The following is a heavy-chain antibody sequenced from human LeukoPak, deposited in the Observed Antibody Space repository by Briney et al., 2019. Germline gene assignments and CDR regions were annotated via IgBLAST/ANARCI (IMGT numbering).Heavy chain of an antibody. V-gene: IGHV1-2*04. CDR3: ARAGYSSSWFLDY. CDR2: INPNSGGT. Sequence: ASVKVSCKASGYTFTSYAMNWVRQAPGQGLEWMGWINPNSGGTNYAQKFQGWVTMTRDTSISTAYMELSRLRSDDTAVYYCARAGYSSSWFLDYWGQGTLVTVSS. D-gene: IGHD6-13*01. J-gene: IGHJ4*02. CDR1: GYTFTSYA.